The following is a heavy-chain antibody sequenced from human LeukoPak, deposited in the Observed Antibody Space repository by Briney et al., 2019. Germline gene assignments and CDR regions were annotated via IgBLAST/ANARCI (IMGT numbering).Heavy chain of an antibody. CDR2: IEAEAHGGTT. V-gene: IGHV3-15*07. J-gene: IGHJ4*02. CDR1: SYTFSDAW. D-gene: IGHD3-22*01. Sequence: PGGSLRLSCAASSYTFSDAWMNWVRQAPGKGLEWVGRIEAEAHGGTTNYAAPVKGRFTISRDDSKNTLYLLMSSLKTEDTAVYYCSTDPFYDSAGFAFWGQGTLVTVS. CDR3: STDPFYDSAGFAF.